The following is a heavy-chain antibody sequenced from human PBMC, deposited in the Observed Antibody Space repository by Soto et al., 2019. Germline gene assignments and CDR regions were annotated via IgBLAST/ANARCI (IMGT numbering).Heavy chain of an antibody. CDR2: ISYSGST. CDR1: GGSINSDNYY. CDR3: ARDRSGAARRVRYFDY. V-gene: IGHV4-39*07. J-gene: IGHJ4*02. D-gene: IGHD6-6*01. Sequence: PSETLSLTCSVSGGSINSDNYYWGWIRQPPGKGLEWIGSISYSGSTYSNPSLKSRVTISVDTSKSQFSLKLSSVTAADTAVYYCARDRSGAARRVRYFDYWGQGTLVTVSS.